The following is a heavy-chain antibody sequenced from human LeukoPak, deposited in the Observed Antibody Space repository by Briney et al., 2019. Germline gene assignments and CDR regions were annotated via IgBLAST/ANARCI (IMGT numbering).Heavy chain of an antibody. D-gene: IGHD4-17*01. V-gene: IGHV4-34*01. CDR1: GFTFSSYA. J-gene: IGHJ4*02. Sequence: GSLRLSCAASGFTFSSYAMSWVRQPPGKGLEWIGEINHSGSTNYNPSLKSRVTISVDTSKNQFSLKLSSVTAADTAVYYCARYPGDYGDYAANGEFDYWGQGTLVTVSS. CDR2: INHSGST. CDR3: ARYPGDYGDYAANGEFDY.